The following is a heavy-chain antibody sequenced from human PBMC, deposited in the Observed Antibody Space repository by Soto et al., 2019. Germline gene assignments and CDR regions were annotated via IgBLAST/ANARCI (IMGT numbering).Heavy chain of an antibody. CDR2: IGGVGDR. V-gene: IGHV3-23*01. D-gene: IGHD6-13*01. CDR1: GFSLTSYG. Sequence: GGSLRLSCAVSGFSLTSYGMNWVRQPPDKGLEWVSTIGGVGDRFYADSVKGRFTISRDVSKNTLFLQMNSLRDEDTALYFCAKDGTAAGIHFYGMNVWGQGTTVTVSS. CDR3: AKDGTAAGIHFYGMNV. J-gene: IGHJ6*02.